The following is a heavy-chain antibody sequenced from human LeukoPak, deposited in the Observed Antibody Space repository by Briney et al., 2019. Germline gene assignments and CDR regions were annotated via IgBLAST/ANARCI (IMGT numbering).Heavy chain of an antibody. CDR3: AKEIAVAGDYSHYGMDV. J-gene: IGHJ6*02. CDR1: GFTFSSYA. D-gene: IGHD6-13*01. Sequence: GGSLRLSCAASGFTFSSYAMSWVRQAPGKGLEWVSAISGSGDSTYYADSVKGRFTISRDNSKNTLYLQMNSLRADDTAVYYCAKEIAVAGDYSHYGMDVWGQGSTVTVSS. CDR2: ISGSGDST. V-gene: IGHV3-23*01.